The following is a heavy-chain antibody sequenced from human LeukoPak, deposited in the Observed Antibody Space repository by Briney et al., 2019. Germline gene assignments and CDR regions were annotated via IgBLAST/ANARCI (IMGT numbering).Heavy chain of an antibody. CDR2: INSDGSTT. CDR1: GFTFSTYW. J-gene: IGHJ6*02. CDR3: ARDKSYGMDV. Sequence: PGGSLRLSCAASGFTFSTYWMHWVRQAPGKGLGWVSFINSDGSTTSYADSVKGRFTTSRDNAKNTLDLQMSSLRAEDTAVYYCARDKSYGMDVWGQGTTVTVSS. V-gene: IGHV3-74*01.